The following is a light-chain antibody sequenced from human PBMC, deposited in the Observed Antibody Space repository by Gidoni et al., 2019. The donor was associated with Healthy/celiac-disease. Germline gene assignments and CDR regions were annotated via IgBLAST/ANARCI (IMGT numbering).Light chain of an antibody. Sequence: DIQMTQSPSSLSASVGDRVTITCQASQDISNYLNWYQQKPGKAPKLLIYDASNLETGVPSMCSRSVSGTDFTFTISRLQPEYIATYYYQQYDNLPYTFGQGTKLEIK. CDR1: QDISNY. CDR3: QQYDNLPYT. J-gene: IGKJ2*01. CDR2: DAS. V-gene: IGKV1-33*01.